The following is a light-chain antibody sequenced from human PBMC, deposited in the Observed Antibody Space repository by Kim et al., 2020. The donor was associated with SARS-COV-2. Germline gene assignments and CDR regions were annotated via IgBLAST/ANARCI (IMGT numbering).Light chain of an antibody. CDR2: DAS. CDR3: QQYSSYSWT. CDR1: QGISGW. V-gene: IGKV1-5*01. J-gene: IGKJ1*01. Sequence: ASIGDTVTITCRASQGISGWLAWYQQQPGQAPKLLMYDASTLGNGVPSRFSGSGSGTEFTLTISSLQPDDFATYYCQQYSSYSWTFGQGTKVDIK.